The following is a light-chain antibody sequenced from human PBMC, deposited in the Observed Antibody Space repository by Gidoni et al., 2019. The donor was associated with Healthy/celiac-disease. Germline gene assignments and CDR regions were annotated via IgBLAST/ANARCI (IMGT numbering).Light chain of an antibody. CDR2: YDS. J-gene: IGLJ2*01. Sequence: SYLLTQPPSVSVPPGKTARITWGGNNIGSKSVHWYQQKPGQAPVLVIYYDSDRPSGIPERFSGSNSGNTATLTISRVEAGDEADYYCQVWDSSSDHPVVFGGGTKLTVL. CDR1: NIGSKS. V-gene: IGLV3-21*04. CDR3: QVWDSSSDHPVV.